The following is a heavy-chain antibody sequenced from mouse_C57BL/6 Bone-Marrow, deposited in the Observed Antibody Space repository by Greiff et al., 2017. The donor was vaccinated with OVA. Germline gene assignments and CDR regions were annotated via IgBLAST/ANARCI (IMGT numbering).Heavy chain of an antibody. CDR3: ARASSSDYFDY. J-gene: IGHJ2*01. CDR2: IDPSDSYT. V-gene: IGHV1-59*01. CDR1: GYTFTSYW. D-gene: IGHD1-1*01. Sequence: QVQLQQPGAELVRPGTSVKLSCKASGYTFTSYWMHWVKQRPGQGLEWIGVIDPSDSYTNYNQKFKGKATLTVDTSSSTAYMQLSSLTSEDSAVYYYARASSSDYFDYWGQGTTLTVSS.